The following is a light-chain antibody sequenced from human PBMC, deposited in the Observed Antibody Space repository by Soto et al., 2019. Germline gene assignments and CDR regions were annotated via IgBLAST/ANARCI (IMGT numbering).Light chain of an antibody. V-gene: IGKV3D-15*01. J-gene: IGKJ5*01. CDR2: GAS. CDR1: QSVSSK. Sequence: ETVMTHSPATLSVSPVERATLSCSSSQSVSSKLAWYQQKPGQAPRLLIYGASTRATGIPARFSGSGSGTEFTLTISSLQSEDFAVYYCQQYNNWPPITFGQGTRLEIK. CDR3: QQYNNWPPIT.